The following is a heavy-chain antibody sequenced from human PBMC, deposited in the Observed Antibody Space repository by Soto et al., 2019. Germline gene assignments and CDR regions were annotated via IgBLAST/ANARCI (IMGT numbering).Heavy chain of an antibody. CDR1: GYTFTGYY. V-gene: IGHV1-2*04. CDR2: INPNSGGT. CDR3: ARGLDGSYYYGMDV. Sequence: ASVKVSCKASGYTFTGYYMHWVRQAPGQGLEWMGWINPNSGGTNYAQKFQGWVTMTRDTSISTAYMELSRLRSDDTAVYYCARGLDGSYYYGMDVGGKGPTVTAPS. D-gene: IGHD2-15*01. J-gene: IGHJ6*04.